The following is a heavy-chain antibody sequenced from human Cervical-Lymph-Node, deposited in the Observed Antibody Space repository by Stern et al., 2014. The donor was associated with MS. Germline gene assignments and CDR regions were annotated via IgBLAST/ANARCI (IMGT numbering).Heavy chain of an antibody. D-gene: IGHD1-14*01. Sequence: QVQLVQSGAEVKKPGSSVKVSCKTSGDTFSRHAISWLRQAPGQGLEWMGGVMPIFGTSNYAPQFQGRITVTADESTSTVYLELSSLRSEDTAVYYCARDSRGTVTTAVGFYYGMDVWGQGTTVTVSS. CDR3: ARDSRGTVTTAVGFYYGMDV. CDR1: GDTFSRHA. J-gene: IGHJ6*02. V-gene: IGHV1-69*01. CDR2: VMPIFGTS.